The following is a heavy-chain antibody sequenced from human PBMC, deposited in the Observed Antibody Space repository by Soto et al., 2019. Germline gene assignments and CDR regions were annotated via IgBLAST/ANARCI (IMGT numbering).Heavy chain of an antibody. V-gene: IGHV3-23*01. CDR3: AKHSSSWYSSSYLAYYYGMDV. J-gene: IGHJ6*02. CDR2: ISGSGGST. CDR1: GFPFSSYA. D-gene: IGHD6-13*01. Sequence: GGSLRLSCAASGFPFSSYAMSWVRQAPGKGLEWVSAISGSGGSTYYADSVKGRFTISRDNSKNTLYLQMNSLRAEDTAVYYCAKHSSSWYSSSYLAYYYGMDVWGQGTTVTVSS.